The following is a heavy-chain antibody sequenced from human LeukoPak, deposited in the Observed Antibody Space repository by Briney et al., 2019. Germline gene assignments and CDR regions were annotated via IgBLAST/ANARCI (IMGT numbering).Heavy chain of an antibody. D-gene: IGHD2-2*01. Sequence: GGPLRLPCTASGLPFSIYWMSWVRHAPGKGREWVANIKQEGSEKYYVDSVKGRFTISRDNAKNSLYLQMNSLRAEDTAVYYCARDARDQVPQNWFDPWGQGTLVTVSS. CDR1: GLPFSIYW. CDR3: ARDARDQVPQNWFDP. J-gene: IGHJ5*02. V-gene: IGHV3-7*01. CDR2: IKQEGSEK.